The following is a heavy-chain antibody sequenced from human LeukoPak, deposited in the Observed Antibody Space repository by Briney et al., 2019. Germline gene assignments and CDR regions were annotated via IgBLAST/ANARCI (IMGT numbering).Heavy chain of an antibody. V-gene: IGHV1-2*02. Sequence: ASVKVSCKASGYTFTGYYMHWVRQAPGQGLEWMGWINPNSGGTSYAQKFQGRVTMTRDTSTSTVYMELSSLRSEDTAVYYCARGPRATYNWFDPWGQGTLVTVSS. CDR3: ARGPRATYNWFDP. CDR2: INPNSGGT. J-gene: IGHJ5*02. CDR1: GYTFTGYY.